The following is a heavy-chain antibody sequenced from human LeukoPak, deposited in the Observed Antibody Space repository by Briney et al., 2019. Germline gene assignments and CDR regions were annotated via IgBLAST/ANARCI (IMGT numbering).Heavy chain of an antibody. CDR2: ISSSSSYI. D-gene: IGHD1-26*01. Sequence: GGPLRLSCAASGFTFGSYSMNWVRQAPGKGLEWVSSISSSSSYIYYADSVKGRFTISRDNAKNSLYLQMNSLRAEDTAVYYCARDLSGSYYVFDYWGQGTLVTVSS. J-gene: IGHJ4*02. V-gene: IGHV3-21*01. CDR1: GFTFGSYS. CDR3: ARDLSGSYYVFDY.